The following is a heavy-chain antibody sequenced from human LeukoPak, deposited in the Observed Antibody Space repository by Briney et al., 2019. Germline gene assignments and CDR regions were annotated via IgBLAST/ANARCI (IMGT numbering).Heavy chain of an antibody. D-gene: IGHD3-22*01. CDR2: IYTSGST. V-gene: IGHV4-4*07. J-gene: IGHJ3*02. Sequence: SETLSLTCTVSGGSISSYYWSWIRQPAGKGLEWIGRIYTSGSTNYNPSLKSRVTMSVDTSKNQFSLKLSSVTAADTAVYYCARDEYDSSGYYRVRAFDIWGQGTMVTVSS. CDR1: GGSISSYY. CDR3: ARDEYDSSGYYRVRAFDI.